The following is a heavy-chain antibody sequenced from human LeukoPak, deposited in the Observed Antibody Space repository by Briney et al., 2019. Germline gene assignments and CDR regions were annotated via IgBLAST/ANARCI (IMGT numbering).Heavy chain of an antibody. V-gene: IGHV3-23*01. CDR1: GFTFSSYD. D-gene: IGHD6-25*01. CDR3: TATPWGGAAAIFDY. Sequence: GGSLRLSCAASGFTFSSYDMSWVRQAPGKGLEWVSGISGSGSSTYYADSVKGRFTIFTDNAKSTVSLQVSSLRAEDTAVYYCTATPWGGAAAIFDYWGQGILVTVSS. J-gene: IGHJ4*02. CDR2: ISGSGSST.